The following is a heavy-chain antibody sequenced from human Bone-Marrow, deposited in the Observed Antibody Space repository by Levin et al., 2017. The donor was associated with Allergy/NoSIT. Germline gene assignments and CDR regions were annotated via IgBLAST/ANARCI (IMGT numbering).Heavy chain of an antibody. D-gene: IGHD1-1*01. J-gene: IGHJ4*02. Sequence: GGSLRLSCEVSGLIFSNAWMSWVRQTPGQGLEWVGRIGSRSDGGTTDYAAPVRGRFTISRDDSKKTLYLQMNSLKSEDTAVYFCTTATSRTVGGSLDFWGQGTLVTVSS. CDR2: IGSRSDGGTT. CDR1: GLIFSNAW. V-gene: IGHV3-15*04. CDR3: TTATSRTVGGSLDF.